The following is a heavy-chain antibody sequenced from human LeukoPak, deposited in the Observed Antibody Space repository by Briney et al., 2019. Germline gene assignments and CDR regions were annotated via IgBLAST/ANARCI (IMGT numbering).Heavy chain of an antibody. CDR2: INPNSGGT. D-gene: IGHD6-6*01. V-gene: IGHV1-2*02. CDR3: ARERGKYSSSRGWFDP. Sequence: ASVKVSCKASGYTFTSYGISWVRQAPGQGLEWMGWINPNSGGTNYAQKFQGRVTMTRDTSISTAYMELSRLRSDDTAVYYCARERGKYSSSRGWFDPWGQGTLVTVSS. CDR1: GYTFTSYG. J-gene: IGHJ5*02.